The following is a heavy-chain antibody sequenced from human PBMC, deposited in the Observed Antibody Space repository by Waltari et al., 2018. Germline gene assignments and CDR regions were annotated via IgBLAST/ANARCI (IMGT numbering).Heavy chain of an antibody. V-gene: IGHV3-21*01. CDR1: GFTFSSYS. J-gene: IGHJ4*02. D-gene: IGHD3-16*01. CDR3: ARDQGGGTFDY. Sequence: EVQLVESGGGLVKHGGSLRLSCAASGFTFSSYSMNWVRQAPGKGLEWVSSISSSSSYIYYADSVKGRFTISRDNAKNSLYLQMNSLRAEDTAVYYCARDQGGGTFDYWGQGTLVTVSS. CDR2: ISSSSSYI.